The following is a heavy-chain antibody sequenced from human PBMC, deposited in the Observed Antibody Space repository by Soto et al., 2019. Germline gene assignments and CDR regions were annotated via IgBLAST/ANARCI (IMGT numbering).Heavy chain of an antibody. J-gene: IGHJ4*02. V-gene: IGHV3-23*01. CDR2: ISGGGDTT. Sequence: PGGSLRLSCAVSGFTFSNYAISWVRQAPGKGLEWVSIISGGGDTTYYADSVKGRFTISRDNSKNTLYLQMNSLRVEDTAVYYCAKDRLGGNFDYWGQGTQVTVSS. CDR3: AKDRLGGNFDY. CDR1: GFTFSNYA.